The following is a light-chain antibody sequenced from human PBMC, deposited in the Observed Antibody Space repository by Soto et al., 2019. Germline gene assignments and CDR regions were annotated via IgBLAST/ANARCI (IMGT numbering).Light chain of an antibody. V-gene: IGKV2-30*02. CDR2: KVS. Sequence: DVVLTQSPLSLPVTLGQPASISCRSSQSLVHSDGIFYLNWFQQRPGQSPRRLIYKVSNRDYGVRDRFSGSGSVTVFTLEISRVEAEDVGVYYFMQGSHWPYTFGQGTKLEIK. CDR1: QSLVHSDGIFY. J-gene: IGKJ2*01. CDR3: MQGSHWPYT.